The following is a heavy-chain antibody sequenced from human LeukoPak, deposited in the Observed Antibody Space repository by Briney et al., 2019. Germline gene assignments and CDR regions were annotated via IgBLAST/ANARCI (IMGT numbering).Heavy chain of an antibody. CDR1: GYSFTTYH. CDR3: ARTTSLTASGYDC. Sequence: ASAKVSCKTSGYSFTTYHINWVRQASGQGLEWLGWMNPYTGDRGYAQRFQGRLSITSDTSISTAYMELGSLKSDDTAVYFCARTTSLTASGYDCWGQGTLVTVSS. J-gene: IGHJ4*02. D-gene: IGHD4-17*01. V-gene: IGHV1-8*03. CDR2: MNPYTGDR.